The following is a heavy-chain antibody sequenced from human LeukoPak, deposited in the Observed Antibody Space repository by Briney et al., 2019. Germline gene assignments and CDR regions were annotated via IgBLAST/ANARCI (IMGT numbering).Heavy chain of an antibody. CDR3: AREELNYVWGSYRAGSDY. Sequence: PGGSLRLSCAASGFTFSSYGMHWVRQAPGKGLEWVSYISSSSSTIYYADSVKGRFTISRDNAKNSLYLQMNSLRAEDTAVYYCAREELNYVWGSYRAGSDYWGQGTLVTVSS. CDR1: GFTFSSYG. D-gene: IGHD3-16*02. J-gene: IGHJ4*02. V-gene: IGHV3-48*04. CDR2: ISSSSSTI.